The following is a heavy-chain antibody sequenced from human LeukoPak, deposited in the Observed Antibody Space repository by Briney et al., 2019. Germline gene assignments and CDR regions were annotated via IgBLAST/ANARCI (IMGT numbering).Heavy chain of an antibody. J-gene: IGHJ5*02. D-gene: IGHD2-15*01. CDR2: ISNSSSNI. V-gene: IGHV3-21*01. CDR3: ARVYVGYCSGGSCVWFDR. CDR1: GFSFSSYS. Sequence: GGSLRLSCAASGFSFSSYSMNWVRQAPGKALECVSSISNSSSNIYYADSVKGRFTISRDNAKNSLYLQMNSLRAEDTAVYYCARVYVGYCSGGSCVWFDRWGQGTLVTVSS.